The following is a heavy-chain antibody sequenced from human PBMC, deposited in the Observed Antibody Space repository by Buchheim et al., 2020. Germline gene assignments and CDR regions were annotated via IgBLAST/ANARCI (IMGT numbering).Heavy chain of an antibody. V-gene: IGHV4-4*02. Sequence: QVQLQESGPGLVKPSGTLSLTCAVSGGSISSSNWWSWVRQPPGKGLEWIGEIYHSGSTNYNPSLKSRVTITVEKSKNQFSLKLSSVTAADTAVYYCARTFSPDTYSSGWYYFDYWGQGTL. CDR1: GGSISSSNW. J-gene: IGHJ4*02. CDR3: ARTFSPDTYSSGWYYFDY. D-gene: IGHD6-19*01. CDR2: IYHSGST.